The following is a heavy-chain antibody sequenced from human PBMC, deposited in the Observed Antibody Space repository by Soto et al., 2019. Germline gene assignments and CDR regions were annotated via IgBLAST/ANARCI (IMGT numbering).Heavy chain of an antibody. CDR2: ISSSSYI. D-gene: IGHD6-6*01. V-gene: IGHV3-21*01. Sequence: PGWSLRLSCAASGFTFSSYSMNWVRQAPGKGLEWVSSISSSSYIYYADSVKGRFTISRDNAKNSLYLQMNSLRAEDTAVYYCVGPYSSSPRPGYWGQGTLVTVS. J-gene: IGHJ4*02. CDR1: GFTFSSYS. CDR3: VGPYSSSPRPGY.